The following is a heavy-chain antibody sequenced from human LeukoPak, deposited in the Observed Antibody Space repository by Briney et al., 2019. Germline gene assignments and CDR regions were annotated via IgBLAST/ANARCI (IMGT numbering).Heavy chain of an antibody. Sequence: GASVKVSCKASGYTFTGYYMHWVRQAPGQGLEWMGWISPNSGDKKYAQKFQGRVTMTRDTSISTAYMELSRLRSDDTAVYYCARVEETYYYDSSGLPGDYWGQGTLVTVSS. V-gene: IGHV1-2*02. J-gene: IGHJ4*02. CDR2: ISPNSGDK. D-gene: IGHD3-22*01. CDR1: GYTFTGYY. CDR3: ARVEETYYYDSSGLPGDY.